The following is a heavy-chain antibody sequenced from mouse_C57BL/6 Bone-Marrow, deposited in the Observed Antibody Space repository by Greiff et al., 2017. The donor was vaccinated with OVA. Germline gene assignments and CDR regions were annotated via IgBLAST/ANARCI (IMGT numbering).Heavy chain of an antibody. CDR2: IHPNSGST. Sequence: QVQLKESGAELVKPGASVKLSCKASGYTFTSYWMHWVKQRPGQGLEWIGMIHPNSGSTNYNEKFKSKATLTVDKSSSTAYMQLSSLTSEDSAVYYCDTLLRGFAYWGQGTLVTVSA. D-gene: IGHD1-1*01. J-gene: IGHJ3*01. CDR1: GYTFTSYW. V-gene: IGHV1-64*01. CDR3: DTLLRGFAY.